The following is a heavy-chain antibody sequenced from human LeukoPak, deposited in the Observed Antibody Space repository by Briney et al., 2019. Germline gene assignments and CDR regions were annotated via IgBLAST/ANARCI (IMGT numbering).Heavy chain of an antibody. J-gene: IGHJ6*02. Sequence: SETLSLTCTVSGGSISSYYWSWIRQPPGKGLEWIGYIYYSGSTNYNPSLKSRVTISVDTSKNQFSLKLSSVTAADTAVYYRARHWGYYYYYGMDVWGQGTTVTVSS. V-gene: IGHV4-59*08. CDR3: ARHWGYYYYYGMDV. CDR2: IYYSGST. CDR1: GGSISSYY. D-gene: IGHD3-16*01.